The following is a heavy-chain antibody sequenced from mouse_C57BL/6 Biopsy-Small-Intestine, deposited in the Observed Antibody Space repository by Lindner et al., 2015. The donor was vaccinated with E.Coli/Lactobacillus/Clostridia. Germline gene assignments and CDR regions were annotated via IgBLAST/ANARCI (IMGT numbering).Heavy chain of an antibody. J-gene: IGHJ1*03. D-gene: IGHD1-1*01. V-gene: IGHV14-1*01. CDR2: IDPEDGDT. Sequence: VQLQESGAELVRPGASVKLSCTASGFNIKDYYMHWVKQRPEQGLEWIGKIDPEDGDTEYAPKFQGKATLTADTSSNTAYLQLSSLTSEDTAVYYCSRDYYGSNYWFFDVWGHRDHGHRLL. CDR1: GFNIKDYY. CDR3: SRDYYGSNYWFFDV.